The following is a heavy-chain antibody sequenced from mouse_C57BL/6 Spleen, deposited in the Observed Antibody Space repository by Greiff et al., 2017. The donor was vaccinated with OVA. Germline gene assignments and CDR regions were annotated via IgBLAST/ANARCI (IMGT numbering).Heavy chain of an antibody. CDR3: ARSNDYDGGFAY. CDR1: GYTFTSYW. D-gene: IGHD2-4*01. Sequence: QLQQPGAELVMPGASVKLSCKASGYTFTSYWMHWVKQRPGQGLEWIGEIDPSDSYTNYNQKFKGKSTLTVDKSSSTAYMQLSSLTSEDSAVYYCARSNDYDGGFAYWGQGTLVTVSA. CDR2: IDPSDSYT. J-gene: IGHJ3*01. V-gene: IGHV1-69*01.